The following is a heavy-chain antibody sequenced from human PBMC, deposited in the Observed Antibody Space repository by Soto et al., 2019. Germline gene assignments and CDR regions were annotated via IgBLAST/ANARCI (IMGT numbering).Heavy chain of an antibody. V-gene: IGHV3-30-3*01. CDR1: GFTFRNYA. CDR2: ISYDGANK. Sequence: QVQLVESGGGVVQPGRSLTLSCAASGFTFRNYAMHWVRQAPGKGLEWVATISYDGANKYYTDSVKGPFTISRDNSKNTLYLLMNILRPEDTSVYYWARPCGQGSTYYYGMDTWGQGTTGTFSS. D-gene: IGHD1-26*01. J-gene: IGHJ6*02. CDR3: ARPCGQGSTYYYGMDT.